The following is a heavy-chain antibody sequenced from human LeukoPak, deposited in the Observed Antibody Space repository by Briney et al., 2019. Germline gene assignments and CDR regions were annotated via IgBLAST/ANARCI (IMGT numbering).Heavy chain of an antibody. CDR1: GFTFSSYG. J-gene: IGHJ4*02. D-gene: IGHD3-3*01. CDR3: AKVGAIRIFGVVILEHYFDY. CDR2: ISYDGSNK. Sequence: PGRSLRLSCAASGFTFSSYGMHWVRQAPGKGLEWVAVISYDGSNKYYADSVKGRFTISRDNSKNTLYLQMNSLRAEDTAVYYCAKVGAIRIFGVVILEHYFDYWGQGTLVTVSS. V-gene: IGHV3-30*18.